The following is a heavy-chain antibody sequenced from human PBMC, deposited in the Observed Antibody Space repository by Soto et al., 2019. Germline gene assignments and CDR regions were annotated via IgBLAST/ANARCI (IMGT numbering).Heavy chain of an antibody. CDR1: GGSFSGYY. CDR3: ARARWLRYFDWLLNSFDY. J-gene: IGHJ4*02. V-gene: IGHV4-34*01. Sequence: SETLSLTCAVYGGSFSGYYWSWIRQPPGKGLEWIGEINHSGSTNYNPSLKSRVTISVDTSKNQFSLKLSSVTAADTAVYYCARARWLRYFDWLLNSFDYWGQGTLVTVSS. CDR2: INHSGST. D-gene: IGHD3-9*01.